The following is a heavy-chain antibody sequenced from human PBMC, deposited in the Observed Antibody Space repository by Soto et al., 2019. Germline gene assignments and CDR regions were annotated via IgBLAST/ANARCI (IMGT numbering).Heavy chain of an antibody. CDR1: GLTFSSYW. J-gene: IGHJ4*01. CDR2: INSDGSST. Sequence: HHGGSMRLSCAASGLTFSSYWMHWVRQAPGKGLVWVSRINSDGSSTSYADSVKGRFTISRDNAKNTLYLQMNSLRAEDTAVYYCAKRRYCPSTTCFDYWGQGTLVTVSS. V-gene: IGHV3-74*01. D-gene: IGHD2-2*01. CDR3: AKRRYCPSTTCFDY.